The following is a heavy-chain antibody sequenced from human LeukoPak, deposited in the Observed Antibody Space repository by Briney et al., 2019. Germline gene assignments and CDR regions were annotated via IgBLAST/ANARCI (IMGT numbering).Heavy chain of an antibody. V-gene: IGHV4-4*08. Sequence: SETLSLTCTVSGGSISSYYWSWIRQPPGKGLEWIGYIYTSGSTNYNPSLKSRVTMSVDTSKNQFSLKLSSVTAADTAVYYCARGGYYYYDSSGYLDYWGQGTLVTVSS. CDR3: ARGGYYYYDSSGYLDY. CDR1: GGSISSYY. CDR2: IYTSGST. D-gene: IGHD3-22*01. J-gene: IGHJ4*02.